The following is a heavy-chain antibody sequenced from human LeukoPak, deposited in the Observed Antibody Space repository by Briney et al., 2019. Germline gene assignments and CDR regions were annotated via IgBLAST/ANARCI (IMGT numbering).Heavy chain of an antibody. CDR1: GDSVSSYY. Sequence: PSETLSLTCTVSGDSVSSYYWSWIRQPPGKGLEWIGYIYYSGNTDYNPSLKSRVTISIDTSKEQLSLKLTSVTTADTAVYYCARRPRGDYWYFDLWGRGTLVTVSS. CDR3: ARRPRGDYWYFDL. J-gene: IGHJ2*01. D-gene: IGHD3-10*01. V-gene: IGHV4-59*02. CDR2: IYYSGNT.